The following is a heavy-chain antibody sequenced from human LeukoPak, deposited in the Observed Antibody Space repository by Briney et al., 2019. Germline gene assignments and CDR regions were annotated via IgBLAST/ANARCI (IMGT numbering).Heavy chain of an antibody. Sequence: PGGSLRLSCAASGFTFSSYEMNWVRQAPGKGLEWVSYISSSGSTIYYADSVKGRFTISRDNAKNSLYLQMNSLRAEDTAGYYCATSDSSSWYSIDYWGQGTLVTVSS. D-gene: IGHD6-13*01. J-gene: IGHJ4*02. CDR1: GFTFSSYE. V-gene: IGHV3-48*03. CDR3: ATSDSSSWYSIDY. CDR2: ISSSGSTI.